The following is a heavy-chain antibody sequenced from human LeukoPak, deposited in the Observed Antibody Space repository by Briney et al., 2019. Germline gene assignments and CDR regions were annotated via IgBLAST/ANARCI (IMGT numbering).Heavy chain of an antibody. CDR3: ARTPNYDFWSGYPYGNRYFDL. D-gene: IGHD3-3*01. J-gene: IGHJ2*01. CDR1: GGSISSYY. Sequence: SETLSLTCTVSGGSISSYYWSWIRQPPGKGLEWIGYIYYSGSTNYNPSLKSRVTISVDTSKNQFSLKLSSVTAADTAVYYCARTPNYDFWSGYPYGNRYFDLWGRGTLVTVSS. CDR2: IYYSGST. V-gene: IGHV4-59*08.